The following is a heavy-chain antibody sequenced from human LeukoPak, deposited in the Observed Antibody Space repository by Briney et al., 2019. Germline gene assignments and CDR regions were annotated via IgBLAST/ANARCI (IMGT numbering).Heavy chain of an antibody. J-gene: IGHJ6*03. CDR2: IYTSGST. CDR3: ARGSNREGYYYYYMDV. D-gene: IGHD3-16*02. V-gene: IGHV4-4*07. Sequence: SETLSLTCTVSGGSISSYYWSWIRQPAGKGLEWIGRIYTSGSTNYNPSLKSRVTMSVDTSKNQFSLKLSSVTAADTAVYYCARGSNREGYYYYYMDVWGKGTTVTVSS. CDR1: GGSISSYY.